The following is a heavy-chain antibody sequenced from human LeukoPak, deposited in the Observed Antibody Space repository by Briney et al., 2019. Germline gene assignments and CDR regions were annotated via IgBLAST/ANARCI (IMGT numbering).Heavy chain of an antibody. CDR2: ITSDSRYM. J-gene: IGHJ4*02. D-gene: IGHD3-10*01. CDR1: GFTFSTYN. V-gene: IGHV3-21*01. CDR3: ARDHAGSGDYFDY. Sequence: GGSLRLSCAASGFTFSTYNMNWVRQAPGKGLEWVSSITSDSRYMYYADSVKGRFTISRDNAKNSLYLQMNSLRAEDAAVYYCARDHAGSGDYFDYWGQGTLVTVSS.